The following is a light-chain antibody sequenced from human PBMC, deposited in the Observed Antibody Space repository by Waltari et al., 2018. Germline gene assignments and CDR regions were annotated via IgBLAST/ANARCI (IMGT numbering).Light chain of an antibody. CDR3: SSFAGTHHVV. CDR2: DVY. CDR1: SSDIGDSNY. J-gene: IGLJ2*01. V-gene: IGLV2-8*01. Sequence: QSALTQPPSASGSPGQSVTISCTGTSSDIGDSNYVSWYQQHPGKVPKLMIYDVYKRPSGVPDRFSGYNSGNTAFLTVSGLQGEDEADYYCSSFAGTHHVVFGGGTKLTVL.